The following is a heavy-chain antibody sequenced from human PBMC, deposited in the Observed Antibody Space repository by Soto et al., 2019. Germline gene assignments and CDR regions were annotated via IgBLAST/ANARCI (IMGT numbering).Heavy chain of an antibody. V-gene: IGHV1-69*06. CDR2: IILIFGTA. Sequence: AAVKVSCKASGGTFSSYAISWVRQAPGQGREWMGGIILIFGTANYAQKFQGRVTITADKSTSTPYMELSSLRSDDTSVYSCAREQPSMDCFDYWGQGTLVTASS. D-gene: IGHD3-10*01. CDR3: AREQPSMDCFDY. J-gene: IGHJ4*02. CDR1: GGTFSSYA.